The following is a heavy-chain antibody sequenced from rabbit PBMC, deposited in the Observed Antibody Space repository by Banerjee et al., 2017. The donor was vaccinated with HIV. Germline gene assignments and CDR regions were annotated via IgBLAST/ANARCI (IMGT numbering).Heavy chain of an antibody. D-gene: IGHD1-1*01. V-gene: IGHV1S45*01. CDR2: INTSSGNT. CDR1: GFSFSSSYW. Sequence: QEQLEESGGDLVKPEGSLTLTCTASGFSFSSSYWICWVRQAPGKGLEWIGCINTSSGNTDYASWVNGRFTISLDNAQNTVFLQMTSLTAADTATYFCAREAYPSSSGYFALDLWGPGTLVTVS. CDR3: AREAYPSSSGYFALDL. J-gene: IGHJ6*01.